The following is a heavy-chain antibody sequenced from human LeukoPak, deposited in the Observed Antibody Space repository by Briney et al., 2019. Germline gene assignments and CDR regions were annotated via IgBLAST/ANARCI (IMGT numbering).Heavy chain of an antibody. CDR2: LNAGNGNT. V-gene: IGHV1-3*01. D-gene: IGHD5-12*01. J-gene: IGHJ4*02. CDR1: GYTFTSYA. CDR3: ARLYSGYDSLRFDY. Sequence: ASVKVSCKASGYTFTSYAMHWVRQAPGQRLEWMGWLNAGNGNTKYSQKFQGRVTITRDTSASTAYMDLSSLRSEDTAVYYCARLYSGYDSLRFDYWGQGTLVTVSS.